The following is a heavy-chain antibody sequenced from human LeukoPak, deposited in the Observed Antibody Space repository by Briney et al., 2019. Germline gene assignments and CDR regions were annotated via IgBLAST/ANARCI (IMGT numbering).Heavy chain of an antibody. D-gene: IGHD2-2*01. V-gene: IGHV3-30*02. CDR2: IRYDGSNK. J-gene: IGHJ4*02. CDR3: AKGAVPAAYSYFDY. CDR1: GFTFSSYG. Sequence: GGSLRLSCAASGFTFSSYGMHWVHQAPGKGLEGVAFIRYDGSNKYYADSVKGRFTIPRDNSKNTLYLHMNGLTAEDTAEYYCAKGAVPAAYSYFDYWGQGTLVTVSS.